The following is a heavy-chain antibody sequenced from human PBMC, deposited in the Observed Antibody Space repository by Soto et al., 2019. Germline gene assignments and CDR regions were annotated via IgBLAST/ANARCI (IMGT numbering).Heavy chain of an antibody. CDR2: IIPIFGTA. V-gene: IGHV1-69*13. J-gene: IGHJ3*02. CDR3: AMQKPKGIAFDI. Sequence: SVKVSCKASGGTFSSYAISWVRQAPGQGLEWMGGIIPIFGTANYAQKFQGRVTITADESTSTAYMELSSLRSEDTAVYYCAMQKPKGIAFDIWGQGTMVTVSS. CDR1: GGTFSSYA. D-gene: IGHD3-10*01.